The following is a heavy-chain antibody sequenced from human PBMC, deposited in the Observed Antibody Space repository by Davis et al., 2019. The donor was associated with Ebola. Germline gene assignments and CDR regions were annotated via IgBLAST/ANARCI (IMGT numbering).Heavy chain of an antibody. D-gene: IGHD2-21*01. Sequence: MPGGSLRLSCAVYGGSFSGYYWSWIRQPPGKGLEWIGEINHSGSTNYNPSLKSRVTISVDTSKNQFSLKLSSVTAADTAVYYCARGGYCGGDCYLHPPYFYFDYWGQGTLVTVSS. V-gene: IGHV4-34*01. CDR3: ARGGYCGGDCYLHPPYFYFDY. CDR1: GGSFSGYY. J-gene: IGHJ4*02. CDR2: INHSGST.